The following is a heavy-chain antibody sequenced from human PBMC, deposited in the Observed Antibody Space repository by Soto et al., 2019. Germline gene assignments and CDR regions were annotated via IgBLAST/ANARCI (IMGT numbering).Heavy chain of an antibody. CDR2: ISAYNGNT. J-gene: IGHJ4*02. V-gene: IGHV1-18*01. Sequence: QVQLVQSGAEVKKPGASVKVSCKASGYTFTSYAISWVRQAPGQGLEWMGWISAYNGNTNYAQKLQGRVTMTTDTSPSTASMELRSLRSAETAVYYCAKDAPPEDSWGQGTLVTVSS. CDR1: GYTFTSYA. CDR3: AKDAPPEDS.